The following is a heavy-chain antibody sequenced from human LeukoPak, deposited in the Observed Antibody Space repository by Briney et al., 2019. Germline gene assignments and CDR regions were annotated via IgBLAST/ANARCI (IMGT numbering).Heavy chain of an antibody. V-gene: IGHV4-59*01. CDR2: IYYSGST. J-gene: IGHJ4*02. CDR3: ASTTASGYVDY. CDR1: GGSISSYY. Sequence: SETLSLTCTVSGGSISSYYWSWIRQPPGKGLEWIGYIYYSGSTNYNPSLKSRVTISVDTSKNQFSLKLSSVTAADMAVYYCASTTASGYVDYWGQGTLVTVSS. D-gene: IGHD5-18*01.